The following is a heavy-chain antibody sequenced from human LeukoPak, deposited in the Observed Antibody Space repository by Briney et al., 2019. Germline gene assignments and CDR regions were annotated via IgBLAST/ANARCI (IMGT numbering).Heavy chain of an antibody. D-gene: IGHD2-21*01. CDR1: GGSISSGGYY. CDR2: IYHSGST. CDR3: ARVAGGGDSFDY. V-gene: IGHV4-30-2*01. J-gene: IGHJ4*02. Sequence: SQTLSLTCTVSGGSISSGGYYWRWIRQPPGKGLEWIGYIYHSGSTYYNPSLKSRVTISVDRSKNQFSLKLSSVTAADTAVYYCARVAGGGDSFDYWGQGTLVTVSS.